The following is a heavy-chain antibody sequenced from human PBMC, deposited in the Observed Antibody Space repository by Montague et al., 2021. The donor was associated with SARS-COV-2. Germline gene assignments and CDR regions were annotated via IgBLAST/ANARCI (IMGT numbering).Heavy chain of an antibody. D-gene: IGHD6-13*01. V-gene: IGHV4-34*01. J-gene: IGHJ5*02. CDR1: GGSFSGYY. Sequence: SETLSLTCAFYGGSFSGYYWSWIRQPPGKGLEWIGEINHSGSTNYNPSXXSRVTISVDTSKNQFSLKLTSVTAADTAVYYCARGGYSSSWYGTHNWFDPWGQGTLVTVSS. CDR3: ARGGYSSSWYGTHNWFDP. CDR2: INHSGST.